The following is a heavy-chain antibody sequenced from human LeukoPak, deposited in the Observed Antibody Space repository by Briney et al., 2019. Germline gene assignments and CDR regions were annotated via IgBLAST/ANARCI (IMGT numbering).Heavy chain of an antibody. CDR1: GGSVSSDNSY. CDR3: VRGYYYHR. V-gene: IGHV4-61*02. CDR2: IYADGSS. J-gene: IGHJ4*02. D-gene: IGHD3-22*01. Sequence: SETLSLTCTVSGGSVSSDNSYWNWIRQPAGKGLEWIGRIYADGSSTYNPSLKSRVTISVEAPKNQFSLRLSSLTAADTAVYYCVRGYYYHRWGQGTLVTVSS.